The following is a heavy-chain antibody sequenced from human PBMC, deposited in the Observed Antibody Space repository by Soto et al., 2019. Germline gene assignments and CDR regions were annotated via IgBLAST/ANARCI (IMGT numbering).Heavy chain of an antibody. J-gene: IGHJ6*01. CDR2: ISDSGDRT. Sequence: SLRLSCSVSGFNLVSYAMTSVRQAPGKGLEWVSGISDSGDRTYYADSVKGRFTISRDNCKNTLHLQLNSLRAEDTAVYYCAGRITSYYYYSMDVWGQGTTVTVSS. CDR1: GFNLVSYA. CDR3: AGRITSYYYYSMDV. D-gene: IGHD3-10*01. V-gene: IGHV3-23*01.